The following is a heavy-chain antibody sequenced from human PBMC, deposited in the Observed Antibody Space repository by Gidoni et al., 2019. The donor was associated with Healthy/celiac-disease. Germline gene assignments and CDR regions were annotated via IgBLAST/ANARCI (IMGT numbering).Heavy chain of an antibody. D-gene: IGHD6-13*01. CDR2: INHSGST. Sequence: QAQLQQWGAGLLKPSETLSLTRAVYGGSSGGHYWSWPRQPPGKGLEWIGEINHSGSTNYNPSLKSRVTISVDTSKNQFSLKLSSVTAADTAVYYCAGGQQTWPYYYCMDVWGKGTTVTVSS. J-gene: IGHJ6*03. CDR3: AGGQQTWPYYYCMDV. V-gene: IGHV4-34*01. CDR1: GGSSGGHY.